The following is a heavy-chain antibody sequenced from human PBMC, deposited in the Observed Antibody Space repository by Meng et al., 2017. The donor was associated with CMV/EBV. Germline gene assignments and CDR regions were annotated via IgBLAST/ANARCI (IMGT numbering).Heavy chain of an antibody. D-gene: IGHD6-13*01. CDR1: SISSYY. Sequence: SISSYYWGWIRQPAGKGLEWIGRIYTSGSTNYNPSLKSRVTMSVDTSKNQFSLKLSSVTAADTAVYYCARGKSSSWYRMVKANWFDPWGQGTLVTVSS. CDR3: ARGKSSSWYRMVKANWFDP. CDR2: IYTSGST. J-gene: IGHJ5*02. V-gene: IGHV4-4*07.